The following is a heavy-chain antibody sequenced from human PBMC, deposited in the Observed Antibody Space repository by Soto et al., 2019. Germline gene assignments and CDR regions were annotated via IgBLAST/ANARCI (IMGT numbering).Heavy chain of an antibody. CDR1: GGSISSGHSP. Sequence: NPSETLSLTCDVSGGSISSGHSPWTWIRQPPGKGREWSAYIYRGGKTYYSPSLKSPVTLEPATSQIQVSLRLNSVTTADTAVYYCARLVGVAISPWGQGTLVTVSS. CDR3: ARLVGVAISP. CDR2: IYRGGKT. V-gene: IGHV4-30-2*01. D-gene: IGHD2-21*01. J-gene: IGHJ4*02.